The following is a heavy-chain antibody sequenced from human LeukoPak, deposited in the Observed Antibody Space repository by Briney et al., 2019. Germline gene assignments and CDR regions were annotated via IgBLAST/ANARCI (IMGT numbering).Heavy chain of an antibody. D-gene: IGHD4-17*01. J-gene: IGHJ4*02. Sequence: PGGSLRLSCAASGFTFNNYVMHWVRQAPGKGLDWVAFIRSDGSDKYYSDSVKGRFTISRDNSKNTLFLQMNSLRPEDTAVYYCATSPYGGYHFDTWGQGTRLTVSS. V-gene: IGHV3-30*02. CDR1: GFTFNNYV. CDR2: IRSDGSDK. CDR3: ATSPYGGYHFDT.